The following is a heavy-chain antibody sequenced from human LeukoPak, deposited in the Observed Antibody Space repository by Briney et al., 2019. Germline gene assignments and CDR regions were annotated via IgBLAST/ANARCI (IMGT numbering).Heavy chain of an antibody. V-gene: IGHV3-74*01. CDR3: ARAPSEIGGYYPEYFRH. Sequence: GGSLRLSCAASGFTFSTYWMHWVRQAPGKGLVWVSRIKSDGSTNYADSVKGRFTISRDSAKNTLSLQMNSLRPEDTGVYYCARAPSEIGGYYPEYFRHWGQGTLVTVSS. CDR1: GFTFSTYW. CDR2: IKSDGST. J-gene: IGHJ1*01. D-gene: IGHD3-3*01.